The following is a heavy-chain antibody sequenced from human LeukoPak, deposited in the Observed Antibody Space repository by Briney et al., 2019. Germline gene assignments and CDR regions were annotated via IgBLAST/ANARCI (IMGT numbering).Heavy chain of an antibody. CDR3: AKFAGPIAASWTPDY. V-gene: IGHV3-23*01. Sequence: PGGSLRLSCAASGFTFSSYAMSWVRQAQGKGLEWVSVISGSGGSTCYADSVKGRFTISRDNSKNTLYLQMNSLRAEDTAVYYCAKFAGPIAASWTPDYLGQGTLVTVSS. CDR2: ISGSGGST. CDR1: GFTFSSYA. J-gene: IGHJ4*02. D-gene: IGHD6-25*01.